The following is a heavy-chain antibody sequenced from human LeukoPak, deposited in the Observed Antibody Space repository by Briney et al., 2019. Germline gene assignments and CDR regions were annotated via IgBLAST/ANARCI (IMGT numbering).Heavy chain of an antibody. CDR3: ARAGGYCGRISCPYYFDY. CDR1: GYTFTSYD. V-gene: IGHV1-8*02. J-gene: IGHJ4*02. Sequence: ASVKVSCKASGYTFTSYDINWVRQATGQGLEWMGWMNPNSGSTGYAQKFQGRVTMTRNTSISTAYMELSSLRSEDTAVYYCARAGGYCGRISCPYYFDYWGQGSLVAVSS. D-gene: IGHD2-15*01. CDR2: MNPNSGST.